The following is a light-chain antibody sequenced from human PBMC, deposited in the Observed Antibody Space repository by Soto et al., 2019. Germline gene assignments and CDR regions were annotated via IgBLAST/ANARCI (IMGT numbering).Light chain of an antibody. V-gene: IGKV2-28*01. CDR1: QSLRHHNGYYY. CDR3: IQTLQAPYS. Sequence: DIVMTQSPLSLPVTPGEPASISCRSSQSLRHHNGYYYLDWYLQKPGQSPQVLIYLGSNRASGEPDRVGGSGSGTVLTLKISRVEAEDFGVYYCIQTLQAPYSFGQGTKLEIK. CDR2: LGS. J-gene: IGKJ2*01.